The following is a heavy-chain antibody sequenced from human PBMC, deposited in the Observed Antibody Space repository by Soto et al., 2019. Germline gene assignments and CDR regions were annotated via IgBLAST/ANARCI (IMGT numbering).Heavy chain of an antibody. CDR1: GFTFDDYA. J-gene: IGHJ3*02. Sequence: GGSLRLSCAASGFTFDDYAMHWVRQAPGKGLEWVSGISWNSDSLEYADSVKGRFTISRDNAKNSLYLQMNSLRVEDTALYYCAKEKYSYEFDIWGQGTTVTVSS. V-gene: IGHV3-9*01. CDR3: AKEKYSYEFDI. CDR2: ISWNSDSL. D-gene: IGHD5-18*01.